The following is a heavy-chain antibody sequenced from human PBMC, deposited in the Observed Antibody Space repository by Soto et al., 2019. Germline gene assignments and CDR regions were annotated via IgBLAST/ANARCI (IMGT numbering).Heavy chain of an antibody. J-gene: IGHJ4*02. Sequence: PGGSLRLSCAASGFTFSSYEMNWVRQAPGKGLEWVSYISSSGSTIYYADSVKGRFTISRGNAKNSLYLQMNSLRAEDTAVYYCARVGRGRYFDYWGQGTLVTVS. D-gene: IGHD3-9*01. CDR2: ISSSGSTI. CDR1: GFTFSSYE. V-gene: IGHV3-48*03. CDR3: ARVGRGRYFDY.